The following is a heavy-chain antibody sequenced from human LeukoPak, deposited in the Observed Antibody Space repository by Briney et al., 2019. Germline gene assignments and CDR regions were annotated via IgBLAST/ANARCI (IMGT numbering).Heavy chain of an antibody. Sequence: PGGSLRLSCAASGFTFSSYAMSWVRQAPGKGLEWVSAISGSGGSTYYADSVKGRFTISRDNSKNTLYLQMNSLRAEDTAVYYCAARYDYVWGSYGDYWGQGTLVTVSS. V-gene: IGHV3-23*01. J-gene: IGHJ4*02. D-gene: IGHD3-16*01. CDR2: ISGSGGST. CDR1: GFTFSSYA. CDR3: AARYDYVWGSYGDY.